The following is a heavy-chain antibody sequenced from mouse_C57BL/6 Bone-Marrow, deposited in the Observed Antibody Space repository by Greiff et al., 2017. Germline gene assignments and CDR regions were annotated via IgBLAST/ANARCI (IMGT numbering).Heavy chain of an antibody. CDR1: GYTFTSYW. Sequence: QVQLQQSGAELVKPGASVKLSCKASGYTFTSYWMHWVKQRPGQGLEWIGMINPNSGSTNYNEKFKSKATLTGDKSSSTASMQLSSLTSEDSAVYYCLNWDEAWFAYWGQGTLVTVSA. J-gene: IGHJ3*01. V-gene: IGHV1-64*01. D-gene: IGHD4-1*02. CDR2: INPNSGST. CDR3: LNWDEAWFAY.